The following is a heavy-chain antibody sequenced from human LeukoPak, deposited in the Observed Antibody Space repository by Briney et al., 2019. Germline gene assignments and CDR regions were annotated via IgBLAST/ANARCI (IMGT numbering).Heavy chain of an antibody. J-gene: IGHJ4*02. CDR2: IHYSGST. CDR1: GGSISSYY. V-gene: IGHV4-59*01. CDR3: ARQVYSSSWSYYFEY. Sequence: SETLSLTCTVSGGSISSYYWSWIRQPPGRGLEWIGSIHYSGSTSYNSSLKSRVTISVDTSKNQFSLKLNSVTPADTAVYYCARQVYSSSWSYYFEYWGQGTLVTVSS. D-gene: IGHD6-13*01.